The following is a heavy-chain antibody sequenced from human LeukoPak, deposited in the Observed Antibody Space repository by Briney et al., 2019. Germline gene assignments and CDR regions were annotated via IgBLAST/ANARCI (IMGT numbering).Heavy chain of an antibody. J-gene: IGHJ3*02. D-gene: IGHD2-8*02. CDR2: IYPGDSDT. CDR3: ARHRPGGSLVDAFDI. V-gene: IGHV5-51*01. CDR1: GYSFATYW. Sequence: GESLKISCQGSGYSFATYWIGWVRQMPGKGLEWMGIIYPGDSDTRYSPSFQGQVTFSADKSITTAYLQWSSLKASDTAMYYCARHRPGGSLVDAFDIWGQGTMVTVSS.